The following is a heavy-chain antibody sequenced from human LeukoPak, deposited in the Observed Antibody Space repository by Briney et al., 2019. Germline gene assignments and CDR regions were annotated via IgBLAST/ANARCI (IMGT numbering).Heavy chain of an antibody. J-gene: IGHJ4*02. CDR2: IYYSGST. CDR3: ASIAAVPPQFDY. V-gene: IGHV4-59*01. D-gene: IGHD6-13*01. CDR1: GGSISSYY. Sequence: SETLSLTCTVSGGSISSYYWSWIRQPPGKGLERIGYIYYSGSTNYNPSLKSRVTISVDTSKNQFSLKLSSVTAADTAVYYCASIAAVPPQFDYWGQGTLVTVSS.